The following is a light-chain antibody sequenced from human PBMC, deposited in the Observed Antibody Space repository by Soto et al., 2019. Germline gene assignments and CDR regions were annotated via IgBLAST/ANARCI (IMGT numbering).Light chain of an antibody. CDR1: SSDVGSYKY. Sequence: QSALTQPASVSGSPGQSITIACTGTSSDVGSYKYVSWYQQHPGKAPKLVIYEVSNRPSGISNRFSGSKSGNTASLTISGLQPEDEADYYCSSYAVNSALLFGGGTKVTVL. CDR2: EVS. J-gene: IGLJ2*01. V-gene: IGLV2-14*01. CDR3: SSYAVNSALL.